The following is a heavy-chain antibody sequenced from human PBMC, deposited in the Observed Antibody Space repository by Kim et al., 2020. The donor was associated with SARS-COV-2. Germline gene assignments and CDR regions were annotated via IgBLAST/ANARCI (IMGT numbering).Heavy chain of an antibody. CDR3: ARGQATWIQLWGGYFDY. V-gene: IGHV1-2*02. Sequence: KLQGRVTMTRDTSISTAYLELRRLRSDDTAVYYCARGQATWIQLWGGYFDYWGQGTLVTVSS. J-gene: IGHJ4*02. D-gene: IGHD5-18*01.